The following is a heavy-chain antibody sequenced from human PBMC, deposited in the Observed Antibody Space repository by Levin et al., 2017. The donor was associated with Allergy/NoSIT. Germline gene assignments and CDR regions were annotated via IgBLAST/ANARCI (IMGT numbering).Heavy chain of an antibody. CDR1: GFTLTEYA. J-gene: IGHJ3*01. CDR2: ITGGGFNT. Sequence: GGSLRLSCDASGFTLTEYAMSWVRQAPGKGLEWVSVITGGGFNTYYGDSVKGRFTVSRDNSKNTLYLELNSLRAEDTAVYYCAKKQGGTSGFSFDVWGQGTMVTVTS. D-gene: IGHD1-1*01. V-gene: IGHV3-23*01. CDR3: AKKQGGTSGFSFDV.